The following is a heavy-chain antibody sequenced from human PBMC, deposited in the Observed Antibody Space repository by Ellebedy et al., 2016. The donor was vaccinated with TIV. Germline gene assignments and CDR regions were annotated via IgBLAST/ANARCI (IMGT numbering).Heavy chain of an antibody. Sequence: ASVKVSXKVSGYTFTRYGMSWVRQAPGQGLEWMGWIAVYNGHTKYAQKFQDRDVMTTETATCTVYMELRSLRSDDTAVYYCARSRLGGGHWYFDFWGRGTLVTVSS. CDR1: GYTFTRYG. D-gene: IGHD3-10*01. CDR3: ARSRLGGGHWYFDF. V-gene: IGHV1-18*01. J-gene: IGHJ2*01. CDR2: IAVYNGHT.